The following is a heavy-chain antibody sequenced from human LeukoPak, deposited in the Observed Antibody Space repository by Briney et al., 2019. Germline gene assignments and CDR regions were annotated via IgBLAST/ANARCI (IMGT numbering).Heavy chain of an antibody. D-gene: IGHD5-12*01. J-gene: IGHJ5*02. CDR3: ARGSDIVATIWFDP. CDR2: IYYSGST. V-gene: IGHV4-31*03. Sequence: PSETLSLTCTVSGGSIGSGDYYWSWIRQHPGKGLEWIGYIYYSGSTYCNPSLKSRVTISGDTSKNQFSLKLSSVTAADTAVYYCARGSDIVATIWFDPWGQGILVTVSS. CDR1: GGSIGSGDYY.